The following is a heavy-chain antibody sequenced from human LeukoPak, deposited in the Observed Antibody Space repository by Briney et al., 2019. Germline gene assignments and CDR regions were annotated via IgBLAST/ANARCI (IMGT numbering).Heavy chain of an antibody. Sequence: PGGSLRLSCAASGFTVTTNYMTWVRQAPGKGLEWVSAISGSGGSTYYADSVKGRFTISRDNSKNTLYLQMNSLRAEDTAVYYCAPRYNVLLWFGEPRYNWFDPWGQGTLVTVSS. CDR3: APRYNVLLWFGEPRYNWFDP. D-gene: IGHD3-10*01. CDR2: ISGSGGST. J-gene: IGHJ5*02. V-gene: IGHV3-23*01. CDR1: GFTVTTNY.